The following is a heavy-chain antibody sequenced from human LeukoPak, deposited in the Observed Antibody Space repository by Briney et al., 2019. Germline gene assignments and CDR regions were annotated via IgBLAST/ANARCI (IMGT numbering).Heavy chain of an antibody. CDR1: GFTFSSYS. CDR2: IKQDGSEK. D-gene: IGHD3-22*01. V-gene: IGHV3-7*01. Sequence: GGSLRLSCAASGFTFSSYSMNWVRQAPGKGLEWVANIKQDGSEKYYVDSVKGRFTISRDNAKNSLYLQMNSLRAEDTAVYYCARVKVVPDYFDYWGQGTPVTVSS. J-gene: IGHJ4*02. CDR3: ARVKVVPDYFDY.